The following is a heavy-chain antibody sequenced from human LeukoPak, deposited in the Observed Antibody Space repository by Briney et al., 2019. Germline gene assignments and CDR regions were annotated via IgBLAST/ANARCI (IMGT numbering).Heavy chain of an antibody. Sequence: SETLSLTCTVSGGSISSYYWSWIRQPPGKGLEWIGSIYYSGSTNYNPSLKSRVTISVDTSKNQFYLKLSSVTAADTAVYYCARHVPHYSSGYYPFYFDYWGQGTLVTVSS. CDR1: GGSISSYY. J-gene: IGHJ4*02. V-gene: IGHV4-59*08. D-gene: IGHD3-22*01. CDR3: ARHVPHYSSGYYPFYFDY. CDR2: IYYSGST.